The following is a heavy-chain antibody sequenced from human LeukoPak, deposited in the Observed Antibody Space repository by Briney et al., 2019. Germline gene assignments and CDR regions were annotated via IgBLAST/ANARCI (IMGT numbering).Heavy chain of an antibody. CDR3: ARADSSGWYESFDY. J-gene: IGHJ4*02. CDR1: GTSITRTY. CDR2: VYDTGDT. Sequence: SETLSLTCTVSGTSITRTYWSWIRQPPGRGLESVGYVYDTGDTNYNPSLKSRVTMSLDTSKNQFSLTLSSVTAADTAVYYCARADSSGWYESFDYWGQGTLVTVSS. V-gene: IGHV4-59*12. D-gene: IGHD6-19*01.